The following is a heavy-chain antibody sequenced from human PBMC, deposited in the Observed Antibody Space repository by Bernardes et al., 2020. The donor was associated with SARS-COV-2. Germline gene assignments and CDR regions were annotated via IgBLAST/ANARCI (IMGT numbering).Heavy chain of an antibody. V-gene: IGHV3-20*01. CDR2: INWNGGST. Sequence: VGSLILSCAASGFTFDDYGMSWVRQAPGKGLEWVSGINWNGGSTGYADSVKGRFTISRDNAKNSLYLQMNSLRAEDTALYHCARHGALLWFGELSPYYFDYWGQGTLVTVSS. J-gene: IGHJ4*02. CDR1: GFTFDDYG. CDR3: ARHGALLWFGELSPYYFDY. D-gene: IGHD3-10*01.